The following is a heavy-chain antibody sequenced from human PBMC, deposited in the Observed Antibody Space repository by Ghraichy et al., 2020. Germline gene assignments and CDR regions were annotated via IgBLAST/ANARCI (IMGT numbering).Heavy chain of an antibody. J-gene: IGHJ4*02. CDR1: GYTFTSHA. D-gene: IGHD3-10*01. CDR3: ARGGIRGVIDLTLDY. V-gene: IGHV1-3*01. Sequence: ASVKVSCKASGYTFTSHAMYWMRQAPGQRLEWMGWINPGNGNTKYSQKFQGRVTITRDTSAITAYMELSSLRSEDTAVYYCARGGIRGVIDLTLDYWGQGTLVTISS. CDR2: INPGNGNT.